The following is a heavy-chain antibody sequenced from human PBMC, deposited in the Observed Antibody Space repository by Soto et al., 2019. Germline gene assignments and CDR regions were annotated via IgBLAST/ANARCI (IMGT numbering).Heavy chain of an antibody. CDR3: ARAGAYLGYCSSTSCYEFDY. J-gene: IGHJ4*02. D-gene: IGHD2-2*01. V-gene: IGHV3-48*01. CDR2: ISSSSSTI. CDR1: GFTFSSYS. Sequence: GGSLRLSCAASGFTFSSYSMNWVRQAPGKGLEWVSYISSSSSTIYYADSVKGRFTISRDNAKNSLYLQMNSLRAEDTAVYYCARAGAYLGYCSSTSCYEFDYWGQGTLVTVSS.